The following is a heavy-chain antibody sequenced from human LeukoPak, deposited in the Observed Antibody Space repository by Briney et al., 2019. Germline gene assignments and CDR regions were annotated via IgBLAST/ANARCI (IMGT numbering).Heavy chain of an antibody. CDR3: ARECVAAADFFDY. D-gene: IGHD6-13*01. CDR2: ISYDGSNK. J-gene: IGHJ4*02. CDR1: GFTFSSYA. V-gene: IGHV3-30-3*01. Sequence: GGSLRLSCAASGFTFSSYAMHGVRQAPGKGLEWVAVISYDGSNKYYADSVKGRFTISRDNSKNTLYLQMNSLRAEDTAVYYCARECVAAADFFDYWGQGTLVTVSS.